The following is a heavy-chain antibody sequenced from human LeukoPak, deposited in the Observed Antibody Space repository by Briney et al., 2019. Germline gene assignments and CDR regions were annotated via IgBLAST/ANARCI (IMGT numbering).Heavy chain of an antibody. Sequence: ASVKVSCKVSGYTFTSFYMHWVRQAPGQGLEWMGRINPSAGGTRYAQKFQGRVTMTRDTSTRTVYMELNSLRSEDTAVYYCARPDTHFYDSSGYYVYWGQGTLVTVSS. D-gene: IGHD3-22*01. V-gene: IGHV1-46*01. CDR1: GYTFTSFY. CDR3: ARPDTHFYDSSGYYVY. J-gene: IGHJ4*02. CDR2: INPSAGGT.